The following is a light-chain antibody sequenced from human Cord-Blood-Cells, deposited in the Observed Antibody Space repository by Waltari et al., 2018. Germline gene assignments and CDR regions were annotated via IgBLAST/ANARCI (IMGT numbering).Light chain of an antibody. CDR2: AAS. CDR3: QQSYSTTWT. J-gene: IGKJ1*01. V-gene: IGKV1-39*01. Sequence: DIQMPQSPSSPSASGGDRVTITCRASQSISSYLNLYQQKPGKAPKLLIYAASSLQSGVPSRFSGSGSGTDFTLTISSLQPEDFATYYCQQSYSTTWTFGEGTKVEIK. CDR1: QSISSY.